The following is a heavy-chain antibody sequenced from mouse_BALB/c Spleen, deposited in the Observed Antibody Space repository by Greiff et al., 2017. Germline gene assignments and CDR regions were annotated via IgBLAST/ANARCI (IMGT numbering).Heavy chain of an antibody. D-gene: IGHD1-2*01. CDR3: ARGFTTATAY. CDR1: GYSITSGYY. V-gene: IGHV3-6*02. J-gene: IGHJ3*01. Sequence: EVQLQESGPGLVKPSQSLSLTCSVTGYSITSGYYWNWIRQFPGNKLEWMGYISYDGSNNYNPSLKNRISITRDTSKNQFFLKLNSVTTEDTATYYCARGFTTATAYWGQGTLVTVSA. CDR2: ISYDGSN.